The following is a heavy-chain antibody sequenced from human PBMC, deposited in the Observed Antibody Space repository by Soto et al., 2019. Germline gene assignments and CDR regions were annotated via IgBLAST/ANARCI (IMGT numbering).Heavy chain of an antibody. V-gene: IGHV3-33*01. CDR3: GRNVGSSDPSRWFGT. CDR1: GFTLSNYG. D-gene: IGHD3-10*02. CDR2: IWYDGTTT. J-gene: IGHJ5*02. Sequence: QVQLVESGGGVVQPGRSLTLSCVASGFTLSNYGMHWVRQAPGKGLEWVAVIWYDGTTTYSADSVKGRFSISRDNSKNALFLQLSCLRAEDTAVYYCGRNVGSSDPSRWFGTWGQGTLVTGSS.